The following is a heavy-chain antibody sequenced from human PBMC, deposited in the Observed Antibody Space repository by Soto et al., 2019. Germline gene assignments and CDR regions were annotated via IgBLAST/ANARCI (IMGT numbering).Heavy chain of an antibody. CDR3: ATWLQREHAFAI. J-gene: IGHJ3*02. V-gene: IGHV3-53*01. Sequence: DVQLEESGGGLIQPGGSLRLSCAASGFSFSGKNYLTWVCQAPGKGLEWVSALYSSDGTYYADSVKGRFSVSRDNSKNTFYLQLHSLRPEDTALYFCATWLQREHAFAIWGLGTMVTVSS. D-gene: IGHD1-1*01. CDR2: LYSSDGT. CDR1: GFSFSGKNY.